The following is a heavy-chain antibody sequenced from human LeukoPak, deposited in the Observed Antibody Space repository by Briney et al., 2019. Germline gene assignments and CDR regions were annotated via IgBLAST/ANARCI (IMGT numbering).Heavy chain of an antibody. V-gene: IGHV4-61*05. D-gene: IGHD3-10*01. J-gene: IGHJ6*03. CDR3: ARVDGSGSYHYYYYMDV. CDR2: IYYSGST. Sequence: SETLSLTCTVSGGSISSSSYYWGWIRQPPGKGLEWIGYIYYSGSTNYNPSLKSRVTISVDTSKNQFSLKLSSVTAADTAVYYCARVDGSGSYHYYYYMDVWGKGTTVTISS. CDR1: GGSISSSSYY.